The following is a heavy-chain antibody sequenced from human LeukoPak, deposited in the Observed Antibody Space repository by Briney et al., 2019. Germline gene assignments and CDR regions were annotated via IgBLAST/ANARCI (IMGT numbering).Heavy chain of an antibody. Sequence: GGSLRLSCAASGFTFSSYAMHWVHQAPGKGLEWVAVISYDGSNKYYADSVKGRFTISRDNSKNTLYLQMNSLRAEDTAVYYCAREYDYVWGSYRWFDPWGQGTQVTVSS. D-gene: IGHD3-16*02. J-gene: IGHJ5*02. CDR1: GFTFSSYA. V-gene: IGHV3-30-3*01. CDR3: AREYDYVWGSYRWFDP. CDR2: ISYDGSNK.